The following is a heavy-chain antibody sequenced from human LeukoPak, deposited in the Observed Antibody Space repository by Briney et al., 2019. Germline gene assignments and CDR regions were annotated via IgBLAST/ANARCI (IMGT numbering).Heavy chain of an antibody. Sequence: SETLSLTCTVSGGSISSGSYYWSWIRQPAGKRLEWIGRIYTSGSTNYNPSLKSRVTISVDTSKNQFSLKLSSVTAADTAVYYCARGVVVPAAHFDYWGQGTLVTVFS. CDR1: GGSISSGSYY. CDR2: IYTSGST. V-gene: IGHV4-61*02. J-gene: IGHJ4*02. CDR3: ARGVVVPAAHFDY. D-gene: IGHD2-2*01.